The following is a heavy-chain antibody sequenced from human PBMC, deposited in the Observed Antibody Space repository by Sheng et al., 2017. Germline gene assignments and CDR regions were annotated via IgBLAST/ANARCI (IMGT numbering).Heavy chain of an antibody. CDR2: IWYDGSNK. V-gene: IGHV3-33*01. CDR1: GFTFSSYG. Sequence: QVQLVESGGGVVQPGRSLRLSCAASGFTFSSYGMHWVRQAPGKGLEWVAVIWYDGSNKYYADSVKGRFTISRDNSKNTLYLQMNSLRAEDTGVYYCARGRWLHSRSYYFDSWGQGTLVTVSS. D-gene: IGHD3-10*01. CDR3: ARGRWLHSRSYYFDS. J-gene: IGHJ4*02.